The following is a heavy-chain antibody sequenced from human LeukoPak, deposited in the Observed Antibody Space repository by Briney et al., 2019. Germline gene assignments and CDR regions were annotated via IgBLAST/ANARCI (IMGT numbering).Heavy chain of an antibody. D-gene: IGHD3-10*01. V-gene: IGHV4-38-2*01. J-gene: IGHJ6*04. CDR2: IFHRGST. CDR1: GYSISSGCY. Sequence: SETLSLTCAVSGYSISSGCYWGWIRQPPGKGLESMGSIFHRGSTYYNPSLNSRVNMSVETCKNQISLTLGSVAAADTAVYYCARASGSYGSGSYYYYGMDVWGKGTTVTVSS. CDR3: ARASGSYGSGSYYYYGMDV.